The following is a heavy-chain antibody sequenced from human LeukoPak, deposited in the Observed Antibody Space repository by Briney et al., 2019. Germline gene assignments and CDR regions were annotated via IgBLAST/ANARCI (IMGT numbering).Heavy chain of an antibody. J-gene: IGHJ4*02. CDR1: GYTFTGYY. CDR3: ARVRYEYSSPFSYFDY. CDR2: INPNSGGT. D-gene: IGHD6-6*01. Sequence: ASVKVSCKASGYTFTGYYMHWVRQAPGQGLEWMGWINPNSGGTNYAQKFQGRVTMTRDTSISTAYMELSRLRSDDTAVYYCARVRYEYSSPFSYFDYWGQGTLVTVSS. V-gene: IGHV1-2*02.